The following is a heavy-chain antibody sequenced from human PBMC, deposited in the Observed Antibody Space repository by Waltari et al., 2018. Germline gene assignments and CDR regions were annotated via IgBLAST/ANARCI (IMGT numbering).Heavy chain of an antibody. J-gene: IGHJ4*02. CDR1: GFTVSSNS. Sequence: EVQLVESGGGLVQPGGSLRLSCAASGFTVSSNSMSWVRQAPGKGLEWVSVIYSGGSTYYADSVKGRFTISRDNSKNTLYLQMNSLRAEDTAVYYCAREGDGFIAVAGADYWGQGTLVTVSS. CDR3: AREGDGFIAVAGADY. CDR2: IYSGGST. V-gene: IGHV3-66*02. D-gene: IGHD6-19*01.